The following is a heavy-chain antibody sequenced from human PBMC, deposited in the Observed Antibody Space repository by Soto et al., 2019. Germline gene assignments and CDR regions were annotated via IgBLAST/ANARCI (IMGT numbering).Heavy chain of an antibody. CDR2: ISGSGGST. CDR3: AKDSVYIWWSYQPDAFDI. J-gene: IGHJ3*02. D-gene: IGHD3-16*02. V-gene: IGHV3-23*01. CDR1: GFTFSSYA. Sequence: EVQLLESGGGLVQPGGSLRLSCAASGFTFSSYAMSWVRQAPGKGLEWVSAISGSGGSTYYADSVKGRFTISRDNSKNTLDLQMNSLRAEDTVVYYCAKDSVYIWWSYQPDAFDIWGQGTMVTVSS.